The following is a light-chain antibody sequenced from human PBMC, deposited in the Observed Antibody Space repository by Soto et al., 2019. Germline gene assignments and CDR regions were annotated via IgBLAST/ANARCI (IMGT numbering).Light chain of an antibody. J-gene: IGKJ1*01. CDR2: DAS. CDR3: QQYNTWPRT. Sequence: EIEMTQSPATLSVSPGERATLSCRASQSVGSTLAWYQQKPGQPPRLLIYDASTRATGIPARFSGSGSGTEFTLTISSLQSEDFAVYYCQQYNTWPRTFGQGTKVDIK. CDR1: QSVGST. V-gene: IGKV3-15*01.